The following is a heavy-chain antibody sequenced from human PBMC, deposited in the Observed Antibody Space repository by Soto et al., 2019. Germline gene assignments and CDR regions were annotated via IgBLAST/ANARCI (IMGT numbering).Heavy chain of an antibody. D-gene: IGHD2-15*01. CDR3: AKVYCSGGGCYGIDY. Sequence: QVQLVQSGAEVKKPGASVKVSCKASGYTFTSYYMHWVRQAPGQGIEWMGIISPSGGSTTYAQKFQGRLRMTRDTSTSTVYMELSSLRSEDTALYYCAKVYCSGGGCYGIDYWGQGTLVTVSS. V-gene: IGHV1-46*01. CDR1: GYTFTSYY. CDR2: ISPSGGST. J-gene: IGHJ4*02.